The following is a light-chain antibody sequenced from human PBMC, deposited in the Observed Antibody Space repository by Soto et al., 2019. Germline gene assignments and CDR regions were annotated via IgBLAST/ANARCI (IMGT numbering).Light chain of an antibody. V-gene: IGKV4-1*01. J-gene: IGKJ1*01. CDR2: WAS. CDR1: QRVLYSSTNKNY. CDR3: QQYFSFPWT. Sequence: DIVMTQSPDSLAVSLGERATINCKSSQRVLYSSTNKNYLAWYQQRPGQPPNLLIYWASTRESGVPDRFSGSGSGTDFTLTISRLQAEDVAIYYCQQYFSFPWTFGQGTKVEIK.